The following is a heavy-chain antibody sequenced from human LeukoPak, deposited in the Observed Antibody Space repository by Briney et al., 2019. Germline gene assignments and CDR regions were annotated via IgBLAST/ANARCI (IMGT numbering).Heavy chain of an antibody. D-gene: IGHD5-18*01. V-gene: IGHV3-7*01. J-gene: IGHJ4*02. Sequence: GGSLRLSCAASGFTFSSYAMTWVRQAPGKGLEWVANIKQDGSEKYYVDSVKGRFTISRDNAKNSLYLQMNSLRAEDTAVYYCARSGHSYGFGYWGQGTLVTVSS. CDR1: GFTFSSYA. CDR2: IKQDGSEK. CDR3: ARSGHSYGFGY.